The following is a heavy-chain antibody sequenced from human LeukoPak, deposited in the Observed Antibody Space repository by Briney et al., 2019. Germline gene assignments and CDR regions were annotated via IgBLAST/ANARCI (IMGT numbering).Heavy chain of an antibody. D-gene: IGHD2-2*01. CDR3: ARTAVEVPAAIGDYYYMDV. J-gene: IGHJ6*03. CDR2: INPSGGST. CDR1: GYTFTSYG. Sequence: ASVKVSCKASGYTFTSYGISWVRQAPGQGLEWMGIINPSGGSTSYAQKFQGRVTMTRDMSTSTVYMELSSLRSEDTAVYYCARTAVEVPAAIGDYYYMDVWGKGTTVTVSS. V-gene: IGHV1-46*01.